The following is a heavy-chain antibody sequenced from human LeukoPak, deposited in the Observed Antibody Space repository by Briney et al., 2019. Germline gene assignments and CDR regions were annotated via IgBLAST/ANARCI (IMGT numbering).Heavy chain of an antibody. V-gene: IGHV3-23*01. J-gene: IGHJ6*02. CDR2: ISGSGGST. D-gene: IGHD4-11*01. CDR1: GFTFSSYD. Sequence: GGSLRLSCAASGFTFSSYDMSWVRQAPGKGLEWVSAISGSGGSTYYADSVKGRFTISRDNSKNTLYLQMNSLRAEDTAVYYCAKVLTTVYYYGMDVWGQGTTVTVSS. CDR3: AKVLTTVYYYGMDV.